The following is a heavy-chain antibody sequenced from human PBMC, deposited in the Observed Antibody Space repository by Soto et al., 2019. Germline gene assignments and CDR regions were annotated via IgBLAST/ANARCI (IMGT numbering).Heavy chain of an antibody. Sequence: QLQLQESGPGLVKPSETLSLTCTVSGVSISNSSYYWGWIRRPPGKGLEWIGTIYYSGITYYTPSLKSRVTISVDTSKNQFSLKLPSVTAADTAVYYCARHGSNWGQGTLVTASS. V-gene: IGHV4-39*01. CDR1: GVSISNSSYY. J-gene: IGHJ4*02. CDR2: IYYSGIT. CDR3: ARHGSN.